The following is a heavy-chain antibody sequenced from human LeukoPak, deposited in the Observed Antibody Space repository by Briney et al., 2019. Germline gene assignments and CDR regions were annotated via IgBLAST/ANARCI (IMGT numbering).Heavy chain of an antibody. CDR1: GFTFSSYA. CDR3: AKFPPSRLLSGIDY. Sequence: GGSLRLSCAASGFTFSSYAMSWVRQAPGKGLEWVSAISGGGGSTYYADSVKGRFTISRDNSKNTLYLQMNSLRAEDTAVYYCAKFPPSRLLSGIDYWGQGTLVTVSS. CDR2: ISGGGGST. J-gene: IGHJ4*02. D-gene: IGHD2-2*01. V-gene: IGHV3-23*01.